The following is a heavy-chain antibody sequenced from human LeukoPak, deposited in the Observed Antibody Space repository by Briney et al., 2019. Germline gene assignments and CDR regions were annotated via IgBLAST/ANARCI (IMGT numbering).Heavy chain of an antibody. CDR2: MNPNSGNT. D-gene: IGHD2-8*02. Sequence: ASVKVSCKASGYTFTSYDINWVRQATGQGLEWMGWMNPNSGNTGYAQKFQGRVTITRNTSISTAYMELSSLRSEDTAVYYCATQPPDRGVCCPPGWFDPWGQGTLVTVSS. CDR3: ATQPPDRGVCCPPGWFDP. CDR1: GYTFTSYD. V-gene: IGHV1-8*03. J-gene: IGHJ5*02.